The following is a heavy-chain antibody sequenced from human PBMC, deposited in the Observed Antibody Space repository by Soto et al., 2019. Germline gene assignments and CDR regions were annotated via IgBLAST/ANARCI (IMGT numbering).Heavy chain of an antibody. CDR1: GGTFSSYA. Sequence: SVKVSCKASGGTFSSYAISWVRQAPGQGLEWMGGIIPIFGTANYAQKFQGRVTITADESTSTAYMELSSLRSEDTAVYYCARVEASCGGDCYRGMDVWGQGTTVTVSS. D-gene: IGHD2-21*02. V-gene: IGHV1-69*13. CDR3: ARVEASCGGDCYRGMDV. CDR2: IIPIFGTA. J-gene: IGHJ6*02.